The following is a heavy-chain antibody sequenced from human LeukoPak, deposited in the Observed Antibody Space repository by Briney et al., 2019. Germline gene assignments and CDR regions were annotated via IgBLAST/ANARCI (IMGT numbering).Heavy chain of an antibody. Sequence: GGSLRLSCAASGFTFSSYGMHWVRQAPGKGLEWVAVISYDGSNKYYADSVKGRFAISRDNSKNTLYLQMNSLRAEDTAVYYCAKEVGGDFDYWGQGTLVTVSS. CDR2: ISYDGSNK. CDR3: AKEVGGDFDY. CDR1: GFTFSSYG. V-gene: IGHV3-30*18. D-gene: IGHD6-19*01. J-gene: IGHJ4*02.